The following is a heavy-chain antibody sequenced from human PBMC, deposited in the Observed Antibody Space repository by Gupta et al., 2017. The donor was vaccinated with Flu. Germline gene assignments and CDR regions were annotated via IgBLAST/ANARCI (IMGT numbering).Heavy chain of an antibody. CDR3: ASERDYGGPVEY. D-gene: IGHD4-23*01. J-gene: IGHJ4*02. CDR1: GFSLSSHG. Sequence: QVQLVESGGGVVQPGTSLRLSCVSSGFSLSSHGMHWVRRAPGKGLGWVTSIWYDGSNKHYADSVKGRFSISKDNSKNTLYLQMNSLRAEDTAVYYCASERDYGGPVEYWGQGTLVTVSS. CDR2: IWYDGSNK. V-gene: IGHV3-33*01.